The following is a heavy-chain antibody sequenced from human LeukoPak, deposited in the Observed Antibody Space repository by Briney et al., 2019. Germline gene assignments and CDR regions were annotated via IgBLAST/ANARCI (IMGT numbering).Heavy chain of an antibody. V-gene: IGHV4-59*01. Sequence: SETLSLTCTVSGGSISSYYWSWIRQPPGKGLEWIGYIYYSGSTNYNPSLKSRVTVSVDTSKNQFSLKLSSVTAADTAVYYCARTTEGGYTYDYFYYYYMDVWGKGTTVTISS. J-gene: IGHJ6*03. CDR1: GGSISSYY. CDR3: ARTTEGGYTYDYFYYYYMDV. D-gene: IGHD5-18*01. CDR2: IYYSGST.